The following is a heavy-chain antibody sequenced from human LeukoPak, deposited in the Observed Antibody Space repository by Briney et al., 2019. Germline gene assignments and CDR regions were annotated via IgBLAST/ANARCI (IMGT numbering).Heavy chain of an antibody. Sequence: SEILSLTCTVSGGSFSSYYWNWIRQPPGKGLEWIGYIYYSGSTNYNPSLKSRVTISVDTSKNHFSLKVSSVTAADTAVYYCARDRTAEATRYYYYYGMDVWGQGTTVTVSS. V-gene: IGHV4-59*01. CDR1: GGSFSSYY. CDR2: IYYSGST. D-gene: IGHD2-2*01. J-gene: IGHJ6*02. CDR3: ARDRTAEATRYYYYYGMDV.